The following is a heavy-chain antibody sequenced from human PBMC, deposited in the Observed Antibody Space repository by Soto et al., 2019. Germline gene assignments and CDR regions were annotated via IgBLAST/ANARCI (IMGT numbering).Heavy chain of an antibody. Sequence: QVQLQESGPGLVKPSQTLSLTCTVSGGSISSGDYHWSWIRQHPGKGLGWIGYIYYSGSTYYNPSLKSRVIISVDTSKNQFSLKLSSVTAADTAVYYCARGFSYDSSGYYFFDYWGQGTLVTVSS. CDR3: ARGFSYDSSGYYFFDY. J-gene: IGHJ4*02. CDR2: IYYSGST. D-gene: IGHD3-22*01. CDR1: GGSISSGDYH. V-gene: IGHV4-31*03.